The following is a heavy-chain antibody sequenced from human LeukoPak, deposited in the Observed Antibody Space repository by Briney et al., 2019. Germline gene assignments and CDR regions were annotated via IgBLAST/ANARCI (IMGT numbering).Heavy chain of an antibody. D-gene: IGHD1-26*01. CDR3: ASLGATTLCYFGMDV. Sequence: GASVKVSCKASGYTFADYYMRWVRQAPGQRLELIGWVNPVSGGSYYAQRFLGTVTMTSDASISTVYMEQSRRQSDDTAVYHCASLGATTLCYFGMDVWGQGTTVTVSS. CDR2: VNPVSGGS. J-gene: IGHJ6*02. V-gene: IGHV1-2*02. CDR1: GYTFADYY.